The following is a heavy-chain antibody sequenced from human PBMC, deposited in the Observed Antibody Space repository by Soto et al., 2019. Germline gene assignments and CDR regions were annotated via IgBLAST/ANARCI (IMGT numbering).Heavy chain of an antibody. Sequence: GGSLRLSCAASGVSFSTYWMHWVSQPPGKGLVWISRINSDAGSTAYADAVKGRFTISRDNAKNSLYLQMNSLSAEDTALYYCARGRLTADYWGQGALVTVSS. CDR1: GVSFSTYW. J-gene: IGHJ4*02. CDR3: ARGRLTADY. D-gene: IGHD1-20*01. CDR2: INSDAGST. V-gene: IGHV3-74*03.